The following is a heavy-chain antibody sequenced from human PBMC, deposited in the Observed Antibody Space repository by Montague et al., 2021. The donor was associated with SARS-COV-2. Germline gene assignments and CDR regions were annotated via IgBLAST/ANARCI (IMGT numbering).Heavy chain of an antibody. CDR1: GFSLGTSGMC. CDR3: ALETPMVTFLA. V-gene: IGHV2-70*11. CDR2: IDWDDDK. J-gene: IGHJ5*02. Sequence: PALVKPTQTLTLTCTFSGFSLGTSGMCVSWIRQPPGKALEWLARIDWDDDKYYNTSLKTRPTISKDTSKNQVVLTMTNMDPVDTATYYCALETPMVTFLAWGQGTLVTVSS. D-gene: IGHD5-18*01.